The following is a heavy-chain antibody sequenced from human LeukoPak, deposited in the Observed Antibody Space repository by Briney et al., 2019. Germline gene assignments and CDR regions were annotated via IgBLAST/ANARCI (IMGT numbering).Heavy chain of an antibody. J-gene: IGHJ3*02. D-gene: IGHD6-13*01. CDR1: GFTFSSYG. CDR3: ARDGFLYSSSWYLAFDT. CDR2: IWYDGSNK. V-gene: IGHV3-33*01. Sequence: PGGSLRLSCAASGFTFSSYGMHWVRQAPGKGLEWVAVIWYDGSNKYYADSVKGRFTISRDNSKNTLYLQMNSLRAEDTAVYYCARDGFLYSSSWYLAFDTWGQGTMVTVSS.